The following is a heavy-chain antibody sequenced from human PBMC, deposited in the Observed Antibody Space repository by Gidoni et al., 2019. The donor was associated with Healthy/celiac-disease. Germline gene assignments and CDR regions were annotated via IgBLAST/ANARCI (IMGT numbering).Heavy chain of an antibody. D-gene: IGHD3-10*01. J-gene: IGHJ6*02. CDR1: GYTFTSYG. CDR2: ISAYNGTT. V-gene: IGHV1-18*01. Sequence: QVQLVQSGAEVKKPGASVKVSCKASGYTFTSYGISWVRQAPGQGLEWMGGISAYNGTTNYAQKLQGRVTMTTDTSTSTAYMELRSLRSDDTAVYYCARDPSLQVGSGSYYYYYYGMDVWGQGTTVTVSS. CDR3: ARDPSLQVGSGSYYYYYYGMDV.